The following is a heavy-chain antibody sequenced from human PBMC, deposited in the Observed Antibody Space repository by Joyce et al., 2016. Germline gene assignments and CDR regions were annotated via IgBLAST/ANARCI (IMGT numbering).Heavy chain of an antibody. CDR2: ISNDGTKI. D-gene: IGHD5-12*01. Sequence: QVQLVESGGGVVQPGRSLTLSCAASGFTFSNFDMHWVRQAPGTGLEWVGLISNDGTKIYQADSVKGRFTISRDNTKSTIYLHISSLRTEDTGVFYCTRGKGARGYSSLFFFWGQGTLLTVSS. V-gene: IGHV3-30*03. J-gene: IGHJ4*02. CDR1: GFTFSNFD. CDR3: TRGKGARGYSSLFFF.